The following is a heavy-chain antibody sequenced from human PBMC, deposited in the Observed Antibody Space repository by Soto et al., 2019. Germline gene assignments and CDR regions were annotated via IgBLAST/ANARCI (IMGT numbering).Heavy chain of an antibody. D-gene: IGHD1-26*01. CDR1: GGTFSSYP. J-gene: IGHJ6*02. CDR2: IIPFFGTS. V-gene: IGHV1-69*01. Sequence: QVQLVQSGAEVKKPGSSVKDSCEASGGTFSSYPINWVRQAPGQGLEWMGGIIPFFGTSNYAQKFQGRVTITADDSTSTAYMELRSLRSEDTAVYYCARVGHITNYGMAVWGQGTTVTVSS. CDR3: ARVGHITNYGMAV.